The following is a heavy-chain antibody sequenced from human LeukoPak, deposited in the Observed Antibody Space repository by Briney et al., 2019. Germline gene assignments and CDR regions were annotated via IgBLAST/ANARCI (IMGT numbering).Heavy chain of an antibody. CDR2: IYSGGST. CDR1: EFTVSSNY. D-gene: IGHD5-24*01. Sequence: TGGSLRLSCAASEFTVSSNYMSWVRQAPGKGLEWVSVIYSGGSTYYADSVKGRFTISRDNSKNTLYLQMNSLRAEDTAVYYCAREGDGYNSDYWGQGTLVTVSS. V-gene: IGHV3-53*01. J-gene: IGHJ4*02. CDR3: AREGDGYNSDY.